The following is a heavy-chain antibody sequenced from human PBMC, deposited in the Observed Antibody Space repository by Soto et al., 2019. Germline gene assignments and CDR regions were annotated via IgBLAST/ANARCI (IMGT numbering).Heavy chain of an antibody. CDR3: VKPRQGGGIDMVFDY. Sequence: EVQLLESGGGLVQPGGSLRLSCAVSGFSLSTYAMGWVRQAPGKGLEWVSSTSGSDDRTFYVDSVKGRFTISRDNSRNTLYLQMNSLRAEDTALYYCVKPRQGGGIDMVFDYWGQGTLVTVSS. CDR1: GFSLSTYA. V-gene: IGHV3-23*01. CDR2: TSGSDDRT. J-gene: IGHJ4*02. D-gene: IGHD3-10*01.